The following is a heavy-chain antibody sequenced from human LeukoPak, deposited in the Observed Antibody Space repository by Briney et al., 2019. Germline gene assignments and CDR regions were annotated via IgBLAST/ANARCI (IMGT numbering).Heavy chain of an antibody. CDR1: GYSISSGYY. CDR2: IYHSGST. D-gene: IGHD3-22*01. CDR3: GSSSGYYYEGYYFDY. J-gene: IGHJ4*02. V-gene: IGHV4-38-2*02. Sequence: SETLSLTCTVSGYSISSGYYWGWIRQPPGKGLEWIGSIYHSGSTYYNPSLKSRVTISVDTSKNQFSLKLSSVTAADTAVYYCGSSSGYYYEGYYFDYWGQGTLVTVSS.